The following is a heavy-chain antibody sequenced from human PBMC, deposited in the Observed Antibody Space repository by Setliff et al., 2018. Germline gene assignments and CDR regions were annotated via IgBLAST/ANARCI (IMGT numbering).Heavy chain of an antibody. V-gene: IGHV3-7*03. D-gene: IGHD3-16*01. CDR1: GFTYNNDW. Sequence: GGSLRLSCGASGFTYNNDWVSWVRQAPGKGLEWLASINPDGSEKYYVDSVKGRFTISRDNAKNSLSLQMNSLRTEDTAIYFCLRLVRFCTAVACQRLLGEEFWGQGTLVTVSS. J-gene: IGHJ4*02. CDR3: LRLVRFCTAVACQRLLGEEF. CDR2: INPDGSEK.